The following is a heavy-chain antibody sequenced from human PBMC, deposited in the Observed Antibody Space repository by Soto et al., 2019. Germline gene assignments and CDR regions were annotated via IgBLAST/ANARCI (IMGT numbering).Heavy chain of an antibody. CDR1: GYTFTSYA. D-gene: IGHD3-9*01. Sequence: ASVKVSCKASGYTFTSYAMHWVRQAPGQRLEWMGWINAGNGNTKYSQKFQGRVTITRDTSASTAYMELSSLRSEDTAVYYRARAMADILTGYSFNWLDPSGQGPLVTVSS. CDR3: ARAMADILTGYSFNWLDP. J-gene: IGHJ5*02. V-gene: IGHV1-3*01. CDR2: INAGNGNT.